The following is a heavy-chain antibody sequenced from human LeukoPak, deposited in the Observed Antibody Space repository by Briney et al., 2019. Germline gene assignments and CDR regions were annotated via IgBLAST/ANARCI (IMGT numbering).Heavy chain of an antibody. Sequence: ASQTLSLTCTVSGGSISSGSYYWSWIRQPAGKGLEWIGRIYTSGSTNYNPSLKSRVTISVDTSKNQFSLKLSSVTAADTAVYYCVRVPGIAVAGTEDAFDIWGQGTMVTVSS. V-gene: IGHV4-61*02. CDR1: GGSISSGSYY. J-gene: IGHJ3*02. CDR2: IYTSGST. CDR3: VRVPGIAVAGTEDAFDI. D-gene: IGHD6-19*01.